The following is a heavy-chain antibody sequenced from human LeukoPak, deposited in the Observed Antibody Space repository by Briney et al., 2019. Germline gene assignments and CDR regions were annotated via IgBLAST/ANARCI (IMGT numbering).Heavy chain of an antibody. Sequence: GGSPRLSCAASGFTFDDYAVHWVRQAPGKGLEWVSGISWNSGSIGYADSVKGRFTISRDNAKNSLYLQMNSLRAEDTALYYCAKDMGKTPIPAFDYWGQGTLVTVSS. CDR1: GFTFDDYA. CDR2: ISWNSGSI. V-gene: IGHV3-9*01. CDR3: AKDMGKTPIPAFDY. J-gene: IGHJ4*02. D-gene: IGHD7-27*01.